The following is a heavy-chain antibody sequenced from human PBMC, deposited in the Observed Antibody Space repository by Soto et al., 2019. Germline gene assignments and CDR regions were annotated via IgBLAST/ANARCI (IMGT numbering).Heavy chain of an antibody. D-gene: IGHD6-19*01. Sequence: QVQLQESGPGLVKPSQTLSLTCTVSGDSISSGGYYWSWIRQHPGKGPEWIGHVHYSGTTYYNPSLKSRVTISLETSKNTFSLKLISVTAADTAGYYCARGVEFTSGWEQFDYWCQGTLVTVSS. CDR1: GDSISSGGYY. J-gene: IGHJ4*02. CDR3: ARGVEFTSGWEQFDY. CDR2: VHYSGTT. V-gene: IGHV4-31*03.